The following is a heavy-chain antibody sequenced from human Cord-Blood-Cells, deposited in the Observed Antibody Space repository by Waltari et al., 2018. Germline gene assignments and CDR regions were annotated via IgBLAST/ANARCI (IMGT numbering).Heavy chain of an antibody. D-gene: IGHD5-12*01. Sequence: QVQLVESGGGVVQPGRSLRLSCAASGFTLISSAIQWVRQVPGKGLEWGSVISYDGSNRYYADSVKGRFTNSRDNSKNTLYLQMNSLRAEDTAVYYCVNTTTAYWGQGTLVTVSS. CDR3: VNTTTAY. J-gene: IGHJ4*02. CDR2: ISYDGSNR. V-gene: IGHV3-30-3*01. CDR1: GFTLISSA.